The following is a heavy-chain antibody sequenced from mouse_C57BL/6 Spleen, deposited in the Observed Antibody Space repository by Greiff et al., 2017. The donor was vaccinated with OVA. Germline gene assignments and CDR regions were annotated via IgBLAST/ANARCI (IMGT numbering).Heavy chain of an antibody. V-gene: IGHV3-6*01. Sequence: EVKLQESGPGLVKPSQSLSLTCSVTGYSITSGYYWNWIRQFPGNKLEWMGYISYDGSNNYNPSLKNRISITRDTSKNQFFLKLNSVTTEDTATYYCARDREGAWFAYWGQGTLVTVSA. CDR1: GYSITSGYY. D-gene: IGHD3-1*01. CDR3: ARDREGAWFAY. J-gene: IGHJ3*01. CDR2: ISYDGSN.